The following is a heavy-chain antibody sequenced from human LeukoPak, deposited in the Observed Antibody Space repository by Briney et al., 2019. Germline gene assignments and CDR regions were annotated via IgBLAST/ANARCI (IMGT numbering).Heavy chain of an antibody. D-gene: IGHD3-10*01. V-gene: IGHV3-23*01. J-gene: IGHJ3*02. CDR1: GFTFSSYA. Sequence: GGSLRLSCAASGFTFSSYAMSWVRQAPGKGLEWVSAISGSGGSTYYADSVKGRFTISRDNSKNTLYLQMNSLRAEDTAVYYCASLSLGRGHGSRGAFDIWGQGTMVTASS. CDR2: ISGSGGST. CDR3: ASLSLGRGHGSRGAFDI.